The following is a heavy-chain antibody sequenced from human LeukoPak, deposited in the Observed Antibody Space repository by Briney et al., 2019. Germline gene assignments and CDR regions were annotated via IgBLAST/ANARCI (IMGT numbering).Heavy chain of an antibody. J-gene: IGHJ3*02. Sequence: GGSLRLSCAASGFSFSDSAIYWVRQSSGRGLEWVGRIRSTAGTYATIYAASTKGRFTISRDDSSHSAYLQMNSLKTEDTAVYYRTAATRGNDVFNIWGQGTMVIVSS. CDR3: TAATRGNDVFNI. CDR1: GFSFSDSA. V-gene: IGHV3-73*01. D-gene: IGHD3-10*01. CDR2: IRSTAGTYAT.